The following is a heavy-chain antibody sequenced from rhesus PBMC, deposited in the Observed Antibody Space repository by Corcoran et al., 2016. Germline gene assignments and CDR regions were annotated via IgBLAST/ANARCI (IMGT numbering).Heavy chain of an antibody. Sequence: EVQLVQPGADVKKPGASVKISCTASGYTFPAHYLPGLRPAPGKGLEWMGRVDHEDGEAIHAQKFQDRVTITADTYTDTGYMERSSLRSEDTAVYYCATGYYYFDYWGQGVLVTVSS. CDR2: VDHEDGEA. V-gene: IGHV1-111*02. CDR1: GYTFPAHY. J-gene: IGHJ4*01. D-gene: IGHD3-9*01. CDR3: ATGYYYFDY.